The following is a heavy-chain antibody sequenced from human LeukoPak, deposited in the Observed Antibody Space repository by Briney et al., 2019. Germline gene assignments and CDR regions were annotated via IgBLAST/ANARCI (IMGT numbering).Heavy chain of an antibody. V-gene: IGHV5-51*01. CDR1: GYNFTTYW. CDR2: IYPGDSDT. J-gene: IGHJ5*02. D-gene: IGHD2-15*01. Sequence: GESLKISCKGSGYNFTTYWIGWVRQMPGKGLEWMGIIYPGDSDTRYSPSFQGQVTISADKSINTPYLQWSSLKASDTAMYYCARRPRYCSGGSCFFDPWGQGTLVTVSS. CDR3: ARRPRYCSGGSCFFDP.